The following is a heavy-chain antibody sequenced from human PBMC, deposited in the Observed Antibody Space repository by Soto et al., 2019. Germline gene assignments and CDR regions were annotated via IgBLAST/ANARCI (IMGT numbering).Heavy chain of an antibody. CDR3: AKVRARGYYFDY. Sequence: PGGSLRLSCAASGFPFSSYAMSWVRQAPGKGLEWVSAISGSGGSTYYADSVKGRFTISRDNSKNTLYLQMNSLRAEDTAVYYCAKVRARGYYFDYWGQGTLVTVSS. CDR2: ISGSGGST. V-gene: IGHV3-23*01. D-gene: IGHD1-26*01. CDR1: GFPFSSYA. J-gene: IGHJ4*02.